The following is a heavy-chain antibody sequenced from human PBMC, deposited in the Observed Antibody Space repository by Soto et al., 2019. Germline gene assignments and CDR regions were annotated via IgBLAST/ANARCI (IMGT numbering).Heavy chain of an antibody. Sequence: SETLSLTCSVSGGSLNNFYWNWIRQTAGKGLEWIGRIHASGNTNYNPSLKSRATLSVDTSKNQFSLKVRSVTAADTAVYYCARSSHKESWFDPWGQGTMVTVYS. CDR3: ARSSHKESWFDP. V-gene: IGHV4-4*07. D-gene: IGHD6-19*01. J-gene: IGHJ5*02. CDR2: IHASGNT. CDR1: GGSLNNFY.